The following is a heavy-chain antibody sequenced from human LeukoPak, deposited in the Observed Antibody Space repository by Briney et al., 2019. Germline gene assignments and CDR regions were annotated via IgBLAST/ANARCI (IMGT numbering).Heavy chain of an antibody. J-gene: IGHJ6*04. CDR1: GFTFGDYA. Sequence: GGSLRLSCTASGFTFGDYAMSWVRQAPGKGLEWVGFIRSKPYGGTTEYAASVKGRFTISRDDSKNIAYLQMNTLKTEDTAVYYCTRVMGADGYCSGGSCHGYHYHGMDVWGKGTTVTVSS. D-gene: IGHD2-15*01. CDR2: IRSKPYGGTT. V-gene: IGHV3-49*04. CDR3: TRVMGADGYCSGGSCHGYHYHGMDV.